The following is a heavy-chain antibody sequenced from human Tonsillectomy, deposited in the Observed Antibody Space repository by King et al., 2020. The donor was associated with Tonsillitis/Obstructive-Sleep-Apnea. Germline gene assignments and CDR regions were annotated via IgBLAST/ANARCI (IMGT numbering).Heavy chain of an antibody. D-gene: IGHD6-19*01. Sequence: VQLVESGGGVVQPGGSLRLSCAASGFTFDDYAMHWVRQAPGKGLEWVSLISGDGGSTYYADSVKGRFTISRDNSKNSLYLQMNSLRTEDTDLYYCEKDGSSGWNAYYYYYYIDVWGKGTTVTVSS. CDR2: ISGDGGST. CDR1: GFTFDDYA. J-gene: IGHJ6*03. V-gene: IGHV3-43*02. CDR3: EKDGSSGWNAYYYYYYIDV.